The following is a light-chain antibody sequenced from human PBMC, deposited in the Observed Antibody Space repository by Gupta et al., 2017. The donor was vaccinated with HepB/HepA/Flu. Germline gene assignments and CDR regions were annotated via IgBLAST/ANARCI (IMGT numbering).Light chain of an antibody. J-gene: IGKJ5*01. CDR3: QQYNSWPIT. Sequence: EIVMTQSPATLSVSPGERATLSCRASQSISANLGWFQQKPGQAPRPLIYDASIRASGVPARFSGSGSGTEFTLAISRLQSEDFAIYYCQQYNSWPITFGQGTRLEIK. V-gene: IGKV3-15*01. CDR1: QSISAN. CDR2: DAS.